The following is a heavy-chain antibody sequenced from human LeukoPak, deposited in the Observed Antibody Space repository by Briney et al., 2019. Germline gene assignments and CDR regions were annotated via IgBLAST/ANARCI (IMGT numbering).Heavy chain of an antibody. CDR1: GFTFDDYT. V-gene: IGHV3-43*01. J-gene: IGHJ4*02. D-gene: IGHD2-2*01. CDR3: AKDQLGYCSSTSCYPNFLFDY. CDR2: ISWDGGST. Sequence: PGRSLRLSCAASGFTFDDYTMHWVRQAPGKGLEWVSLISWDGGSTYYADSVKGRFTISRDNSKNSLYLQMNSLRTEDTALYYCAKDQLGYCSSTSCYPNFLFDYWGQGTLVTVSS.